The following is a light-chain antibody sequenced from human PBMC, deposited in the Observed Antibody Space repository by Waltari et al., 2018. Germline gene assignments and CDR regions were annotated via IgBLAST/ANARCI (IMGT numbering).Light chain of an antibody. CDR3: QQCYTSPRT. Sequence: DIELIQSPSSLSASIGDRVHITCRTSQIINNYLNWFQQKAGKAPQLLIFDASSVQRGVPSRFSGSGSGTDFTLTISSLQPEDFATYYCQQCYTSPRTFGQGTKV. CDR2: DAS. J-gene: IGKJ1*01. V-gene: IGKV1-39*01. CDR1: QIINNY.